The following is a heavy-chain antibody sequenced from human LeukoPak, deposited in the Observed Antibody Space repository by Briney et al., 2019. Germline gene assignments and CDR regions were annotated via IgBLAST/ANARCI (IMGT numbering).Heavy chain of an antibody. CDR2: IYYSGST. CDR3: AGYDYGDRLVYDY. J-gene: IGHJ4*02. V-gene: IGHV4-39*01. CDR1: GGSISSSSYF. Sequence: SETLSLTCTVSGGSISSSSYFWGRIPQPPGKGLEGIGSIYYSGSTYYNPSLKSRVTISVDTSKNQFSLKLSSVPAADTAVYYGAGYDYGDRLVYDYWGQGTLVTVSS. D-gene: IGHD4-17*01.